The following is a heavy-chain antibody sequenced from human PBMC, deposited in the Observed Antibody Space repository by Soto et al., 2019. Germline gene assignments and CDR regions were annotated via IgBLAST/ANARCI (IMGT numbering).Heavy chain of an antibody. J-gene: IGHJ4*02. CDR1: GFSFSSYW. CDR2: LNGDGATT. Sequence: EVQLVESGGGLVQPGGSLRLSCAASGFSFSSYWMNWVRQAPGKGLVWVSRLNGDGATTVYADSVKGRFTISRDNAKNILYVQMNSLRADDTAVEYCARDLGYCIGGECSSWGQGTLVTVSS. CDR3: ARDLGYCIGGECSS. V-gene: IGHV3-74*01. D-gene: IGHD2-8*02.